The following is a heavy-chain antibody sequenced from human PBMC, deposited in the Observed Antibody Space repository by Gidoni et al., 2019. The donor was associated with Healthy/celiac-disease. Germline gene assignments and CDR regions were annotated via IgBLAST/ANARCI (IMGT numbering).Heavy chain of an antibody. V-gene: IGHV3-23*01. J-gene: IGHJ4*02. CDR2: ISGSGGST. Sequence: EVQLLESGGGVVEPGGSLRLSCAASGFTFTSFAMSWVRQAPGTGLEWVSAISGSGGSTYYADSVKGRFTISRDNSKNTLYLQMNSLRAEDTAVYYCAKSSRSGGSCYSSSWCYFDYWGQGTLVTVSS. D-gene: IGHD2-15*01. CDR3: AKSSRSGGSCYSSSWCYFDY. CDR1: GFTFTSFA.